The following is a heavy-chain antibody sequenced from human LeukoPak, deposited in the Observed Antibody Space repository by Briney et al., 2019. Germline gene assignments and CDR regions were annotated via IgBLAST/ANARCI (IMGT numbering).Heavy chain of an antibody. V-gene: IGHV4-59*01. CDR3: ARGARYCSGGSCLDY. D-gene: IGHD2-15*01. J-gene: IGHJ4*02. CDR1: GGSISSYY. CDR2: IYYSGST. Sequence: PSETLSLTCTVSGGSISSYYWTWIRQPPGKGLEWIGYIYYSGSTVYNPSLKSRVTISVDTSKNQVSLKLSSVTAADTAVYYCARGARYCSGGSCLDYWGQGTLVTVSS.